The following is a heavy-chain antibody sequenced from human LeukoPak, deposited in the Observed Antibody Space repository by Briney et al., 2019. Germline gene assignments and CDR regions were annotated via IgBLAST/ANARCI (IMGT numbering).Heavy chain of an antibody. V-gene: IGHV3-23*01. CDR3: AKDYYGSGSYFPHDAFDI. CDR2: ISGSGGST. D-gene: IGHD3-10*01. J-gene: IGHJ3*02. CDR1: GFTFSSYA. Sequence: PGGSLRLSCAASGFTFSSYAMSWVRQAPGKGLEWVSAISGSGGSTYYADSVKGRFTISRDNSKNTLYLQMNSLRAEGTAVYYCAKDYYGSGSYFPHDAFDIWGQGTMVTVSS.